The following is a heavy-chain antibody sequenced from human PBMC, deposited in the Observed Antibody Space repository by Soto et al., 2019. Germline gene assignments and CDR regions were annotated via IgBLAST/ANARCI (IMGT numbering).Heavy chain of an antibody. CDR1: GFSFSDSY. Sequence: QMRLVESGGGLVKPGGSLRLSCAASGFSFSDSYMTWIRQAPGKGLEWVSSTSTRGSTIHYADSVKGRFNVSRDNARNFLYLQMSSLKVEDTAVYYCARERGNWFDPWGQGTLVIVSS. J-gene: IGHJ5*01. CDR3: ARERGNWFDP. V-gene: IGHV3-11*01. CDR2: TSTRGSTI.